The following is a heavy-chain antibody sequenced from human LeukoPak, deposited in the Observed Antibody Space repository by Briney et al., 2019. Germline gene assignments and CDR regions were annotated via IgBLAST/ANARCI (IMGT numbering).Heavy chain of an antibody. D-gene: IGHD5-24*01. CDR1: GGSISSSSYY. Sequence: SETLSLTCTVSGGSISSSSYYWGWIRQPPEKGLEWIGNIYYGGATNYNPSLKSRVTISIDTSKKQFSLQLNSVTVADTAVYYCAWVQSLFDYWGQGALVIVSS. CDR3: AWVQSLFDY. CDR2: IYYGGAT. J-gene: IGHJ4*02. V-gene: IGHV4-39*07.